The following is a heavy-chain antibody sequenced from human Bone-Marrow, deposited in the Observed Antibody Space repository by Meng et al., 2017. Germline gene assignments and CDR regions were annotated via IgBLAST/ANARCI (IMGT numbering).Heavy chain of an antibody. CDR3: VREKAYGGGDCYSGYFDY. D-gene: IGHD2-21*02. CDR2: ISYDGSNK. Sequence: GESLKISCAASGFTFSSYSMDWVRQAPGKGLEWVAVISYDGSNKYYADSVKGRFTISRDNSKNTLYLQMNSLRAEETAVYYCVREKAYGGGDCYSGYFDYWGQGTLVTVSS. J-gene: IGHJ4*02. V-gene: IGHV3-30*04. CDR1: GFTFSSYS.